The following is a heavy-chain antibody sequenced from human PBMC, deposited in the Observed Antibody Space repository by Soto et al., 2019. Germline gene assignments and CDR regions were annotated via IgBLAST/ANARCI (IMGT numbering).Heavy chain of an antibody. Sequence: GGSLGLSCAASGFTFSSYSMNWVRQAPGKGLEWVSSISSSSSYIYYADSVKGRFTISRDNAKNSLYLQMNSLRAEDTAVYYCASGCYCSGGSCYCVQGKRPLYWGQGTLVTVSS. D-gene: IGHD2-15*01. CDR2: ISSSSSYI. J-gene: IGHJ4*02. CDR3: ASGCYCSGGSCYCVQGKRPLY. V-gene: IGHV3-21*01. CDR1: GFTFSSYS.